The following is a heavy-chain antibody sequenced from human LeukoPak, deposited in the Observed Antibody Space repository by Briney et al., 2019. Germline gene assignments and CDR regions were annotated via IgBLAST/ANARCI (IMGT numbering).Heavy chain of an antibody. CDR3: AKASGYSSSRGAFDI. V-gene: IGHV3-21*04. J-gene: IGHJ3*02. CDR1: GFTFSSYS. D-gene: IGHD6-13*01. CDR2: IPSGNFYT. Sequence: GGSLRLSCAASGFTFSSYSMNWVRQAPGKGLEWVSSIPSGNFYTYYVDSVKGRFAISRDNAKNSLYLQMNSLRDEDTAVYYCAKASGYSSSRGAFDIWGQGTMVTVSS.